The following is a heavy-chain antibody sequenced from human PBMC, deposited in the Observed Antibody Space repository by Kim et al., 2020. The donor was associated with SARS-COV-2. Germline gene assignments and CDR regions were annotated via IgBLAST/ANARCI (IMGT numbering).Heavy chain of an antibody. CDR3: ARLPLTDYGDYVIDY. J-gene: IGHJ4*02. V-gene: IGHV1-18*01. D-gene: IGHD4-17*01. Sequence: QKLQGRVTMTTDTSTSTAYMELRSLRSDDTAVYYCARLPLTDYGDYVIDYWGQGTLVTVSS.